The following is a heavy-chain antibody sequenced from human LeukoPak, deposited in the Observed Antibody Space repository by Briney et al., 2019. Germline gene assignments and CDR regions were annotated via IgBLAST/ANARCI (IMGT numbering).Heavy chain of an antibody. CDR2: IYYSGSI. J-gene: IGHJ5*02. Sequence: SETLSLTCVVSGGSMRSYYWNWIRQPPGKGLEWIGYIYYSGSINYNPSLKSRVTMSIDTSTNQFSLKLSSVTAADTAVYYCARDRRVVRGVIPAGWFDPWGQGTLVTVSS. V-gene: IGHV4-59*01. CDR3: ARDRRVVRGVIPAGWFDP. CDR1: GGSMRSYY. D-gene: IGHD3-10*01.